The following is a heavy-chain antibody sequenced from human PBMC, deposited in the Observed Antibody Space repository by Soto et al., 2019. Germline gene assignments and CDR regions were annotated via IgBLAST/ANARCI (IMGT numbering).Heavy chain of an antibody. Sequence: SETLSLTCAVSGYSISSGYYWGWIRQPPGKGLEWIGSIYHSGSTYNNPSLKSRVTISVDTSKNQFSLKLSSVTAADTAVYYCARVGGYGMDVWGQGTTVTVSS. CDR2: IYHSGST. J-gene: IGHJ6*02. CDR3: ARVGGYGMDV. CDR1: GYSISSGYY. D-gene: IGHD3-10*01. V-gene: IGHV4-38-2*01.